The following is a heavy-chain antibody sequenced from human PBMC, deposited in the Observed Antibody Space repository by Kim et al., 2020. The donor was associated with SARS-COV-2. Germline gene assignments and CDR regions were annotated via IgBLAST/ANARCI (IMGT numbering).Heavy chain of an antibody. CDR2: FIPMLGIP. V-gene: IGHV1-69*04. J-gene: IGHJ4*02. Sequence: SVKVSCKASGGTSRNYVISWVRQAPGQGLEWMGRFIPMLGIPNYAQKFQGRVTISADRSTTTAYMELSSLRSEDTAVYYCAGDADYYDSSGYAAPSYFDLWGQGTLVTVSS. D-gene: IGHD3-22*01. CDR3: AGDADYYDSSGYAAPSYFDL. CDR1: GGTSRNYV.